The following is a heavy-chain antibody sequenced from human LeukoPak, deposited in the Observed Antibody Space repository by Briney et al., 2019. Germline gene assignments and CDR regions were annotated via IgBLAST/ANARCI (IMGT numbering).Heavy chain of an antibody. CDR1: GFTFSSYA. J-gene: IGHJ4*02. CDR3: AKDAYGSGSYTLYYFDY. V-gene: IGHV3-23*01. CDR2: ISCSGGST. Sequence: GGSLRLSCAAYGFTFSSYAMSWVRQAPGRGLEWVSAISCSGGSTYYADSVKGRFTISRDNSKNTLYLQMNSLRAEDTAVYYCAKDAYGSGSYTLYYFDYWGQGTLVTVSS. D-gene: IGHD3-10*01.